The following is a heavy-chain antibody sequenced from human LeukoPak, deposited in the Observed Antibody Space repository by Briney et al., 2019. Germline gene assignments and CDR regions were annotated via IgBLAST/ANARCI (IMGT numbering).Heavy chain of an antibody. D-gene: IGHD3-22*01. Sequence: GGSLRLSCAASGFTFDDYAMHWVRQAPGKGLEWVSGISWNSGSIGYADSVKGRFTISRDNAKNSLYLQINSLRAEDTALYYCAKGNDYYDSSGFIDYWGQGTLVTVSS. V-gene: IGHV3-9*01. CDR2: ISWNSGSI. J-gene: IGHJ4*02. CDR1: GFTFDDYA. CDR3: AKGNDYYDSSGFIDY.